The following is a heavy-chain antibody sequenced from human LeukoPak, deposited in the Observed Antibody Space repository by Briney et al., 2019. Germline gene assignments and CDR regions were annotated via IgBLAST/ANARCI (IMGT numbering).Heavy chain of an antibody. Sequence: GESLKISCKGSGYSFTSYWISWVRQMPGKGLEWVGRIDPTDSYANYSPSFQGHVTISADKSIGTAYLQWTSLKASDSAMYHCARHGGTVAMDVWGQGTTVTVSS. V-gene: IGHV5-10-1*01. J-gene: IGHJ6*02. CDR2: IDPTDSYA. D-gene: IGHD1-1*01. CDR3: ARHGGTVAMDV. CDR1: GYSFTSYW.